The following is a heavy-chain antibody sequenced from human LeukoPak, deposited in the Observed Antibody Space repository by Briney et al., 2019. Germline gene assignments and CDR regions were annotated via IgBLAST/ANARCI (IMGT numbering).Heavy chain of an antibody. CDR1: GFTFSSYA. D-gene: IGHD6-13*01. CDR3: AKGTGGCSWSPNRD. CDR2: INDNGGYT. V-gene: IGHV3-23*01. Sequence: GGSLRLSCAASGFTFSSYAMTWVRQAPGKGLEWISTINDNGGYTYYGDSVKGRFTISRDNSKNTLYLQMNSLRGEDTAVYYCAKGTGGCSWSPNRDWGQGTLVTVSS. J-gene: IGHJ4*02.